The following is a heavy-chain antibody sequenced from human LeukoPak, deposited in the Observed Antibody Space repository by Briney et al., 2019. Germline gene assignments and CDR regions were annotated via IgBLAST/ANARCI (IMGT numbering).Heavy chain of an antibody. D-gene: IGHD5-18*01. V-gene: IGHV3-64D*09. Sequence: GGSLRLSCSASGFTFSTYAVHWVRQAPGKGLEYVSGISSSGDSRYYADSVKGRFTISRDNSKNTLYLQMSSLRGEDTAMYYCASLRGYNFGPFDYWGQGALVTVSS. CDR3: ASLRGYNFGPFDY. CDR2: ISSSGDSR. CDR1: GFTFSTYA. J-gene: IGHJ4*02.